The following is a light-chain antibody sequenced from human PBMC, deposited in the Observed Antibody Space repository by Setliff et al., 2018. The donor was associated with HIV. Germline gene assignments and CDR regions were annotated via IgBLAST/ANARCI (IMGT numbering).Light chain of an antibody. V-gene: IGLV1-44*01. J-gene: IGLJ1*01. CDR2: STY. CDR3: ASWDDSLNGYV. CDR1: SSNVGDHA. Sequence: QSALTQPPSASGAPGQRVTISCSGSSSNVGDHAVSWYQQLPGTAPQLLIYSTYLRPSGVPARFSGSKSGTSASLAISGLQSEDEADYYCASWDDSLNGYVFGTGTKVTVL.